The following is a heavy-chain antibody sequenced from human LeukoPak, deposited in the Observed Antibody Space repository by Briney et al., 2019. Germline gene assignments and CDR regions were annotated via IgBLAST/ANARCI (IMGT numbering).Heavy chain of an antibody. Sequence: GGSLRLSCAASGFTFSSYLMSWVRQAPGKGLELVANIKQDGSENYYVDSVKGRFTISRDNAKNSLYLQMNSLRAEDTAIYYCAKEDASGSYYTGYWGQGTLVTVSS. CDR3: AKEDASGSYYTGY. CDR1: GFTFSSYL. CDR2: IKQDGSEN. J-gene: IGHJ4*02. D-gene: IGHD3-10*01. V-gene: IGHV3-7*03.